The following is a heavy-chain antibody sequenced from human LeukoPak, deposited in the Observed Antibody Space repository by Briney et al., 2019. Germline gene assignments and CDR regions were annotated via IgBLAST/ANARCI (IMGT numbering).Heavy chain of an antibody. CDR2: ISSSSSYI. D-gene: IGHD3-22*01. J-gene: IGHJ4*02. CDR3: ARVYYYDSSGYEY. V-gene: IGHV3-21*01. CDR1: GFTFSKYT. Sequence: GGSLRLSCVASGFTFSKYTMSWVRQAPGKGLEWVSSISSSSSYIYYADSVKGRFTISRDNAKNSLYLQMNSLRAEDTAVYYCARVYYYDSSGYEYWGQGTLVTVSS.